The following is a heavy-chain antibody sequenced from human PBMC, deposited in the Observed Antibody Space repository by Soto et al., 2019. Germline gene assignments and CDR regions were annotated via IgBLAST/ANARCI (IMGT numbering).Heavy chain of an antibody. Sequence: QLQLQESGSGLVKPSQTLSLTCAVSGGSISSGGYSWSWIRQPPGKGLEWIGYIYHSGSTYYNPSLERRVPISVDRSKNQFSLKLSSVPAADTAVYYCAGGIAARPLGYWGQGTLVTVSS. V-gene: IGHV4-30-2*01. CDR1: GGSISSGGYS. CDR3: AGGIAARPLGY. J-gene: IGHJ4*02. D-gene: IGHD6-6*01. CDR2: IYHSGST.